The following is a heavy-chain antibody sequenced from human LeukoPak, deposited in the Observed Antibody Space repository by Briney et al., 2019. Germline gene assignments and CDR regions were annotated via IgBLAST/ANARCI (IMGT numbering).Heavy chain of an antibody. J-gene: IGHJ3*02. V-gene: IGHV1-8*02. Sequence: GASVKVSCKASGGTFSSYAISWVRQAPGQGLEWMGWMNPNSGNTGYAQKFQGRVTMTRNTSISTAYMELSSLKSEDTAVYYCARGLYYGSGSYSEPDAFDIWGQGTMVTVSS. CDR1: GGTFSSYA. CDR3: ARGLYYGSGSYSEPDAFDI. D-gene: IGHD3-10*01. CDR2: MNPNSGNT.